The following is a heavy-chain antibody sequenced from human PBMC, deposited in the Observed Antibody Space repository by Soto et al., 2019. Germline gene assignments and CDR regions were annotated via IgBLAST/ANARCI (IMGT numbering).Heavy chain of an antibody. V-gene: IGHV4-59*01. CDR3: ARAECRRTSCGFDY. Sequence: RDPTGKGLEWIGYIYYSGSTNYNPSLKSRVTTSLDTSKKQFSLKLSSVTAADTAVYYCARAECRRTSCGFDYWAHVILLTIS. CDR2: IYYSGST. D-gene: IGHD2-2*01. J-gene: IGHJ4*01.